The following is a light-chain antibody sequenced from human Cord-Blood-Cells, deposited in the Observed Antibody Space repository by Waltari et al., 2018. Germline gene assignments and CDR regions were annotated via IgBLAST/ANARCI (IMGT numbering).Light chain of an antibody. CDR3: QQYGSSPGYT. Sequence: EIVLTQSPGTLSLSPGERASLSCRASQSVSSSYLAWYQQKPGQAPRLLIYGASSRATGIPDRFSGSGSGTDFTLTICRLEPEDFAVYYCQQYGSSPGYTFGQGTKLEIK. V-gene: IGKV3-20*01. CDR1: QSVSSSY. J-gene: IGKJ2*01. CDR2: GAS.